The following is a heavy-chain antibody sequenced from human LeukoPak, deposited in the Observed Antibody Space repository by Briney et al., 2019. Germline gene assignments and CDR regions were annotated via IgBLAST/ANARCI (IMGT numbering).Heavy chain of an antibody. V-gene: IGHV3-30*02. D-gene: IGHD1-26*01. Sequence: GGSLRLSCAASGFTFTSYGMHWVRQAPGKGLEWVAFIGYDGNDKYYADSVKGRFTISRDNSKDTLYLQMNSLRAEDTAVYYCAKAGIVGATYFDYWGQGTLVTVSS. J-gene: IGHJ4*02. CDR1: GFTFTSYG. CDR2: IGYDGNDK. CDR3: AKAGIVGATYFDY.